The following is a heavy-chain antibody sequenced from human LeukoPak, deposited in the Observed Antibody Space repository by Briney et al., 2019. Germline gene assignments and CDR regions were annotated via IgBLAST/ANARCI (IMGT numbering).Heavy chain of an antibody. CDR2: IYYSGST. V-gene: IGHV4-39*01. CDR3: ARLLGSGSYPRFDY. D-gene: IGHD3-10*02. CDR1: GGSISSSSYY. Sequence: SETLSLTCTVSGGSISSSSYYWGWIRQPPGKGLEWIGSIYYSGSTYYNPSLKSRVTISVDTSKNQFSLKLSSVIAADTAVYYCARLLGSGSYPRFDYWGQGTLVTVSS. J-gene: IGHJ4*02.